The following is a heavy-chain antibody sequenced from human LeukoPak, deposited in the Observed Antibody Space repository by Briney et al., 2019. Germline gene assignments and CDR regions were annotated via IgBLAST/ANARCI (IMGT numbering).Heavy chain of an antibody. CDR1: GFTFSDYY. V-gene: IGHV3-7*01. D-gene: IGHD2-2*01. CDR2: IKQDGSEK. J-gene: IGHJ6*03. Sequence: GGSLRLSCAASGFTFSDYYMSWVRQAPGKGLEWVANIKQDGSEKYYVDSVKGRFTISRDNAKNSLYLQMNSLRAEDTAVYYCARDRELRYCSSTSCSGYYYMDVWGKGTTVTVSS. CDR3: ARDRELRYCSSTSCSGYYYMDV.